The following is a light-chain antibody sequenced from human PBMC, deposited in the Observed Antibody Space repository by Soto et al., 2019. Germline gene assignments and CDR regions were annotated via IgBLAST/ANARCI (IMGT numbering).Light chain of an antibody. V-gene: IGKV3-20*01. J-gene: IGKJ1*01. CDR1: QSVSNNY. CDR3: QDFDSPQWT. CDR2: GAS. Sequence: EIVLTESPGTLSLSPGERATLSCRASQSVSNNYLAWYQQKPGQAPRLLIYGASSRATGIPDRFSGSGSGSEFTLTINRLEPEDFAVYYCQDFDSPQWTFGQGTKVDIK.